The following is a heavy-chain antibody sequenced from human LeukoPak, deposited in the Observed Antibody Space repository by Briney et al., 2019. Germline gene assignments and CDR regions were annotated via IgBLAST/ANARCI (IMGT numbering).Heavy chain of an antibody. V-gene: IGHV3-23*01. CDR3: ARSGKASKYCSSTSCSYYYMDV. J-gene: IGHJ6*03. Sequence: GGSLRLSCAASGFTFSSYTTNWVRQAPGKGLERVSSITGTGGGTYYADSVKGRFTISRDNSKNTLYLQMNSLRAEDTAVYYCARSGKASKYCSSTSCSYYYMDVWGKGTTVTVSS. D-gene: IGHD2-2*01. CDR2: ITGTGGGT. CDR1: GFTFSSYT.